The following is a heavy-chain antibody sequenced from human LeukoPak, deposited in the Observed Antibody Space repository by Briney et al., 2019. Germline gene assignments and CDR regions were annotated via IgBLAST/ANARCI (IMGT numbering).Heavy chain of an antibody. CDR3: ARAYCSSTSCYVHTNWFDP. Sequence: ASVKVSCKASGGTFSSYAISWVRQAPGQGLEWMGGIIPIFGTANYAQKLQGRVTMTTDTSTSTAYMELRSLRSDDTAVYYCARAYCSSTSCYVHTNWFDPWGPGTLVTVSS. CDR2: IIPIFGTA. D-gene: IGHD2-2*01. V-gene: IGHV1-69*05. CDR1: GGTFSSYA. J-gene: IGHJ5*02.